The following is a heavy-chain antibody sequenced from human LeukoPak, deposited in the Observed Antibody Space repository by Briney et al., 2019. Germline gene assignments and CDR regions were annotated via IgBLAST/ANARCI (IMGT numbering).Heavy chain of an antibody. CDR3: ARETKLMGYSSGLGFNY. CDR1: GGSISSYY. CDR2: IYYSGST. Sequence: SETLSLTCTVSGGSISSYYWSWIRQPPGKGLEWIGYIYYSGSTNYNPSLKSRVTTSADTSKNQLSLNLTSVTAADTAVYYCARETKLMGYSSGLGFNYWGQGTLVTVSS. J-gene: IGHJ4*02. D-gene: IGHD6-19*01. V-gene: IGHV4-59*01.